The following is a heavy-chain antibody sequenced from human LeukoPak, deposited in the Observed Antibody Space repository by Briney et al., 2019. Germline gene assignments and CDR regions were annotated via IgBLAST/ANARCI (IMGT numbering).Heavy chain of an antibody. CDR2: IYSSGNT. V-gene: IGHV4-39*01. J-gene: IGHJ4*02. CDR3: ARHLSGTTMSHYFDF. D-gene: IGHD1-1*01. Sequence: SETLSLTCSVSGDSISSGRSYWGWIRQSPGKGLEWIASIYSSGNTHSNPSLKSRVSISVDTSKNQVSLKLYSVTASDAAIYYCARHLSGTTMSHYFDFWGQGTLVTVSS. CDR1: GDSISSGRSY.